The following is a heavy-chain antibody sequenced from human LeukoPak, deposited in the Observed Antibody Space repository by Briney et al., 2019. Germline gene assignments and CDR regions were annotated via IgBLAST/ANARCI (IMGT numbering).Heavy chain of an antibody. J-gene: IGHJ4*02. D-gene: IGHD2-8*01. CDR1: GYTFTSYY. V-gene: IGHV1-18*04. Sequence: ASVKVSCKASGYTFTSYYMHWVRQAPGQGLEWMGWISGHNGNTNYAQNLQGRVTMTTDTSTSTAYMELRSLRFDDTAVYYCALISYCTTITCYYLDYWGQGTLVTVSS. CDR2: ISGHNGNT. CDR3: ALISYCTTITCYYLDY.